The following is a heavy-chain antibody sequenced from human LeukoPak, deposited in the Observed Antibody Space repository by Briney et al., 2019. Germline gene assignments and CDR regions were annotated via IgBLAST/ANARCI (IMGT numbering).Heavy chain of an antibody. V-gene: IGHV3-53*01. CDR1: GFTVSSNY. CDR3: ARVREDITIFGVAYYYYYYMDV. D-gene: IGHD3-3*01. J-gene: IGHJ6*03. CDR2: IYSGGST. Sequence: PGGSLRLSCAASGFTVSSNYMSWVRQAPGKGLEWVSVIYSGGSTYYADSVEGRFTISRDNSKNTLYLQMNSLRAEDTAVYYCARVREDITIFGVAYYYYYYMDVWGKGTTVTVSS.